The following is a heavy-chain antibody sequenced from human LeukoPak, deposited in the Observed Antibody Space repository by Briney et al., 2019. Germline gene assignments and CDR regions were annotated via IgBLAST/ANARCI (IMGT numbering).Heavy chain of an antibody. J-gene: IGHJ4*02. CDR3: ARGGSCWYADY. CDR2: IYYSGST. D-gene: IGHD6-13*01. V-gene: IGHV4-59*01. CDR1: GGSFSGYY. Sequence: PSETLSLTCAVYGGSFSGYYWSWIRQPPGKGLEWIGYIYYSGSTSYNPSLKSRVTMSVDTSNDQFSLKVSSVTAADTAVYYCARGGSCWYADYWGQGTLVTVSS.